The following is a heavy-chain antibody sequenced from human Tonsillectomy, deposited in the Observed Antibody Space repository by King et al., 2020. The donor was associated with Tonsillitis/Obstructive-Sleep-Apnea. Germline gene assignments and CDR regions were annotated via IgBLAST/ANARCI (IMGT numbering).Heavy chain of an antibody. CDR1: GYTFTSYA. J-gene: IGHJ3*02. CDR2: INTNTGSP. Sequence: QLVQSGSELKKPGASVKVSCKASGYTFTSYALNWVRQAPGQGLEWMGWINTNTGSPTYAQGFTGRFVFSLDTSVSTAYLQISSLKAEDTAVYYCANLGYCSTTSCYPPLDAFDIWGQGTMVTVSS. D-gene: IGHD2-2*01. CDR3: ANLGYCSTTSCYPPLDAFDI. V-gene: IGHV7-4-1*02.